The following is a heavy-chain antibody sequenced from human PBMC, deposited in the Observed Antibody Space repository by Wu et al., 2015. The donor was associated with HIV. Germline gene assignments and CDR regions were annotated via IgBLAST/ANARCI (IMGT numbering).Heavy chain of an antibody. Sequence: QVQLEQSGSEVKEPQTSVTMSCKASGYIFSDYYIHWVRQAPGQGLEWVGMTNPNGGRTRFARRLLGRATMSRDRSTNTVYLEINSLKSEDTAVYFCARPSVASVAAATDYWGQGTLVVVSS. J-gene: IGHJ4*02. CDR2: TNPNGGRT. V-gene: IGHV1-46*04. D-gene: IGHD6-25*01. CDR1: GYIFSDYY. CDR3: ARPSVASVAAATDY.